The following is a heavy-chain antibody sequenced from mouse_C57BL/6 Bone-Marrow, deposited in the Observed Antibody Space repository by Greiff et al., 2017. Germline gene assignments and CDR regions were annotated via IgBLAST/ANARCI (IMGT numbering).Heavy chain of an antibody. V-gene: IGHV1-19*01. CDR3: ARGNDYDGGYAMDY. Sequence: EVQLQQSGPVLVKPGASVKMSCKASGYTFTDYYMNWVKQSHGKSLEWIGVINPYNGGTSYNQKFKGKATLTVDKSSSTAYMELNSLTSEDSAVYYCARGNDYDGGYAMDYWGQGTSVTVSS. J-gene: IGHJ4*01. CDR2: INPYNGGT. D-gene: IGHD2-4*01. CDR1: GYTFTDYY.